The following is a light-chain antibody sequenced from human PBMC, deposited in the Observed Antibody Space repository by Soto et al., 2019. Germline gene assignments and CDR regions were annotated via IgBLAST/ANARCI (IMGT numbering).Light chain of an antibody. J-gene: IGLJ2*01. CDR1: SSDVGGYNY. CDR2: DVS. V-gene: IGLV2-14*01. Sequence: QSALTQPASVSGSPGQSITISCTGTSSDVGGYNYVSWYQQHPGKVPKLMIYDVSNRPSGVSNRFSGSKSGNTASLTISGLQAEDEADYYCSSYTSSSTLVVFGGGTKLDRP. CDR3: SSYTSSSTLVV.